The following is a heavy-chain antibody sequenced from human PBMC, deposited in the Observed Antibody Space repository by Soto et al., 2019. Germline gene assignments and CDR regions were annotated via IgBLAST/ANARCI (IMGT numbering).Heavy chain of an antibody. V-gene: IGHV3-21*06. Sequence: LRLSCAASGFTFSRYGMNWLRQAPGKGLEWVASISSSTSYVYYADSVKGRFSISRDNAKNILYLEMYALRIEDTAVYYCARDPSEGRVGNWFESWGQGTLVTVSS. D-gene: IGHD2-2*01. CDR1: GFTFSRYG. CDR3: ARDPSEGRVGNWFES. J-gene: IGHJ5*01. CDR2: ISSSTSYV.